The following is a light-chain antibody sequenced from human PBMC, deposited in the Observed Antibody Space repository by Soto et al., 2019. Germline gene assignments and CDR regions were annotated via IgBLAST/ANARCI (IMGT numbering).Light chain of an antibody. J-gene: IGLJ1*01. CDR2: GNN. CDR1: SANIGAAYN. V-gene: IGLV1-40*01. Sequence: QSVLTQTPSVTGAPAQRVTISCTGSSANIGAAYNVDWYQQLPGTAPKLLIYGNNNRPSAVPARFSGSKSGTSAYLAISGVQAEDEADYYCYSYDSSLSHNYVFGTGSKVTVL. CDR3: YSYDSSLSHNYV.